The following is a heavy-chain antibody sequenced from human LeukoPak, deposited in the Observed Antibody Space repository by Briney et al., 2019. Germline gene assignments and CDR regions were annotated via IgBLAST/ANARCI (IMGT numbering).Heavy chain of an antibody. CDR3: ARDPSTVTSNDAFDI. CDR1: GGSISSGSYY. V-gene: IGHV4-61*02. J-gene: IGHJ3*02. Sequence: SETLSLTCTVSGGSISSGSYYWSWIRQPAGKGLEWIGRIYTSGSTNYNPSLKSRVTISVDTSKNQFSLKLSSVTAADTAVYYCARDPSTVTSNDAFDIWGQGTMVTVSS. D-gene: IGHD4-17*01. CDR2: IYTSGST.